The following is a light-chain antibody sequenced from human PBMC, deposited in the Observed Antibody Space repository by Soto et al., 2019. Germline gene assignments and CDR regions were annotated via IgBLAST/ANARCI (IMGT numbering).Light chain of an antibody. CDR2: GNS. CDR3: QSYDSSLSGSRV. CDR1: SSNIGSNY. V-gene: IGLV1-40*01. Sequence: QSVLTQPPSASGTPGQRVTISCSGSSSNIGSNYVHWYQQLPGTAPKLLIYGNSNRPSGVPDRFSGSKSGTSASLAITGLQAEDEADYYCQSYDSSLSGSRVFGGGTKVTVL. J-gene: IGLJ3*02.